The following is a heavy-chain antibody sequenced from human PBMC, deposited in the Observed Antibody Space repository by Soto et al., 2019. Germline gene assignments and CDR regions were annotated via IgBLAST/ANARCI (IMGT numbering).Heavy chain of an antibody. Sequence: SETLSLTCDVSGASITTYYWSWIRQAPGKGLEWIGNVYHTGSTDYNSSLRSRVTISVDTSKNQFSLNMNSVTAADTAVYYCARRLFGSGWTLDSWGQGALVTVS. J-gene: IGHJ4*02. CDR3: ARRLFGSGWTLDS. CDR1: GASITTYY. D-gene: IGHD6-19*01. CDR2: VYHTGST. V-gene: IGHV4-59*13.